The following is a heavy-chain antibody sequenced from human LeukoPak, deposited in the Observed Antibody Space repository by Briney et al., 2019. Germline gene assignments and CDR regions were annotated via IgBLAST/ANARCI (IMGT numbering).Heavy chain of an antibody. CDR3: ARDWGETGTSFDP. Sequence: GGSLRLSCAASGFTFSSYNMNWVRQAPGKGLEWVSSISSSSSYIYYADSVKGRFTISRDNAKNSLYLQMNSLRAEDTAVYYCARDWGETGTSFDPWGQGTLVTVSS. D-gene: IGHD1-7*01. V-gene: IGHV3-21*01. CDR2: ISSSSSYI. CDR1: GFTFSSYN. J-gene: IGHJ5*02.